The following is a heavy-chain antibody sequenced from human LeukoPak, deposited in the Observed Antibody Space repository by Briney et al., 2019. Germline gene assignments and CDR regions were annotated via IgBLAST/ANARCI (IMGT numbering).Heavy chain of an antibody. D-gene: IGHD1-1*01. V-gene: IGHV3-23*01. CDR2: ISGSGGTT. J-gene: IGHJ4*02. CDR1: GFTFSNYA. CDR3: AKVVTTIPYYFDY. Sequence: GGSLRLSCTASGFTFSNYAMSWVRQAPGKGLEWVSVISGSGGTTYYADSVKGRFTISRDNSKNTLYPQMNRLGAEDTAVYYCAKVVTTIPYYFDYWGQGTLVTVSS.